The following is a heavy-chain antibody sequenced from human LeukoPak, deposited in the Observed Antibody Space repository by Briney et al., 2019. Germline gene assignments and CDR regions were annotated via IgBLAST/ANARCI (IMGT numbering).Heavy chain of an antibody. CDR1: GFTFSSYG. Sequence: GGSLRLSCAASGFTFSSYGMHWVRQAPGKGLEWVAVISYDGSNKYYADSVKGRFTISRDNSKNTLYLQMNSLRAEDTAVYYCAKETLSSGPGAFDIWGQGTMVTVSS. CDR2: ISYDGSNK. V-gene: IGHV3-30*18. D-gene: IGHD5-12*01. CDR3: AKETLSSGPGAFDI. J-gene: IGHJ3*02.